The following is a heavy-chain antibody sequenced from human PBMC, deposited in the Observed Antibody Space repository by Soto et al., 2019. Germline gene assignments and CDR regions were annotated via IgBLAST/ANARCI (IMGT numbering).Heavy chain of an antibody. CDR1: GFTFDDYA. D-gene: IGHD1-26*01. CDR2: ISWNSGSI. Sequence: EVQLVASGGGLVQPGRSLRLSCAASGFTFDDYAMHWVRQATGKGLEWVSGISWNSGSIGYADSVKGRFTISRDNAKNSLYLQLNSLRADDTALYYCATDGQWDPPNFFEYWGQGTLVTVSS. V-gene: IGHV3-9*01. CDR3: ATDGQWDPPNFFEY. J-gene: IGHJ4*02.